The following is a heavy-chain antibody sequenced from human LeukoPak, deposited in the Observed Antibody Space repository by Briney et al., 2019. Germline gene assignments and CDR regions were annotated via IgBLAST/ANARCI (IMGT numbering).Heavy chain of an antibody. CDR1: GFTFSSYD. J-gene: IGHJ4*02. CDR2: ISSNGDGT. CDR3: ARDAVVGYSSSWYADY. D-gene: IGHD6-13*01. Sequence: GGSLRLSCAASGFTFSSYDMHWVRQAPGKGLEYVSAISSNGDGTYYANSVKGRFTISRDNSKNTLYLQMGSLRTEDMAVYYCARDAVVGYSSSWYADYWGQGTLVTVSS. V-gene: IGHV3-64*01.